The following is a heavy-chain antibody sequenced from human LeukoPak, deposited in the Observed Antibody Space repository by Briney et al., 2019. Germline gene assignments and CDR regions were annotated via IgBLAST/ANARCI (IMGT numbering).Heavy chain of an antibody. D-gene: IGHD2-2*01. CDR3: ARKQRFCSSSTCRYVGIDY. J-gene: IGHJ4*02. Sequence: PSETLSLTCAVYGGSFSGYYWGWIRQPPGKGLEWIGSISYNGSTDYNPSLKSRVSISVDTSKNQFSLRLGSVTAADTAVYYCARKQRFCSSSTCRYVGIDYWGQGTLVTVSS. CDR2: ISYNGST. CDR1: GGSFSGYY. V-gene: IGHV4-34*01.